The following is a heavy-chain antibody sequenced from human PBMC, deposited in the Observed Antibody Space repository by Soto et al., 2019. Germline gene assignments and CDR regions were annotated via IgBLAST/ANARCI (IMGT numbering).Heavy chain of an antibody. Sequence: ASVKVSCKASGYTFTSYAMHWVRQAPGQRLEWMGWINAGNGNTKYSQKFQGRVTITRDTSASTAYMELSSLRSEDTAVYFCARDKTIAAAPHSLSYYGMDVWGQGTTVTVSS. CDR1: GYTFTSYA. CDR3: ARDKTIAAAPHSLSYYGMDV. V-gene: IGHV1-3*01. D-gene: IGHD6-13*01. J-gene: IGHJ6*02. CDR2: INAGNGNT.